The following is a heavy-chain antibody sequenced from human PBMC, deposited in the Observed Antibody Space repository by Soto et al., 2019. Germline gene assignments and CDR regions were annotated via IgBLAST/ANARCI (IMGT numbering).Heavy chain of an antibody. CDR3: AREAGDYGDYYYHYYYMDV. CDR1: GGTFSSYT. J-gene: IGHJ6*03. Sequence: QVQLVQSGAEVKKPGSSVKVSCKASGGTFSSYTISWVRQAPGQGLEWMGRIIPILGIANYAQKFQGRVTITADKSTSTAYMELSSLRSEDTAVYYCAREAGDYGDYYYHYYYMDVWGKGTTVTVSS. CDR2: IIPILGIA. V-gene: IGHV1-69*02. D-gene: IGHD4-17*01.